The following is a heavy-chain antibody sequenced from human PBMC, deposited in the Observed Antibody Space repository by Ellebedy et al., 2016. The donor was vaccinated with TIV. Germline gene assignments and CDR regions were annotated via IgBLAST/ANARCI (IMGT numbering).Heavy chain of an antibody. D-gene: IGHD3-22*01. V-gene: IGHV3-53*01. Sequence: GESLKISCAASGFTVSSNYMSWVRQAPGKGLEWVSVIYSGGRTYYADSVEGRFTISRDNSKKTLYLQMNSLRAEDTAIYYCAKGRGGGYDSSAPRYYFDYWGLGTLVTVSS. J-gene: IGHJ4*02. CDR2: IYSGGRT. CDR3: AKGRGGGYDSSAPRYYFDY. CDR1: GFTVSSNY.